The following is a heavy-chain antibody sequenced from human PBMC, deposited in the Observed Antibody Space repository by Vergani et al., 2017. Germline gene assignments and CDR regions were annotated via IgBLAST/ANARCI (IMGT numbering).Heavy chain of an antibody. V-gene: IGHV3-7*01. CDR1: GFTFSSYW. D-gene: IGHD4-17*01. CDR2: IEQDGSKK. J-gene: IGHJ4*02. CDR3: ARVGHGYYFPDY. Sequence: EVQLVESGGGLVQPGGSLRLSCAASGFTFSSYWMSWVRQAPGKGLEWVANIEQDGSKKSYVDSVKGRFTISRDNAKNSLYLQMNSLRVEDTAVYYCARVGHGYYFPDYWGQGTLVTVSS.